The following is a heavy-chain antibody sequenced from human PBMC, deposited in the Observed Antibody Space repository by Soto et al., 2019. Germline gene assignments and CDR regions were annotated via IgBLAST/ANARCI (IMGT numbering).Heavy chain of an antibody. J-gene: IGHJ5*02. V-gene: IGHV1-18*01. CDR3: AGESSGYPRDP. Sequence: QLVQSGAEVKKPGASVNVSCKASGYTFSNYGISWVRQAPGQGLEWMGWISAYNGDTKYAQKFQGRVTMTTDTPTSTAYMEVTSLTSDDTAVYYCAGESSGYPRDPWGQGTLVTVSS. CDR1: GYTFSNYG. CDR2: ISAYNGDT. D-gene: IGHD3-22*01.